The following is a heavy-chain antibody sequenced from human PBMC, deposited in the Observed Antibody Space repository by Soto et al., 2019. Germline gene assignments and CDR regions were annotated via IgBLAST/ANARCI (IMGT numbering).Heavy chain of an antibody. Sequence: ASVKVSCKASGYTFTDYYMHWVRQAPGQGLEWMGWISPNSGGTNYAQKFQGRVTMTRDTSISTAYMELSRLTSDDTAVYYCARPNKYDTTGYKYDWWGQGTLVTVSS. J-gene: IGHJ4*02. V-gene: IGHV1-2*02. CDR1: GYTFTDYY. CDR2: ISPNSGGT. D-gene: IGHD3-22*01. CDR3: ARPNKYDTTGYKYDW.